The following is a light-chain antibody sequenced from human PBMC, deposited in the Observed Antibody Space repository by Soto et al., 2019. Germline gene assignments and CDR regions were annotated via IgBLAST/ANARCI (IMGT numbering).Light chain of an antibody. CDR2: GAS. Sequence: EIVLTQSPGTLSLSPGERATLSCRVSQSVSSTYLAWYQQKPGQAPRLLIYGASSRATGIPDRFSGSGSGTDFTLTISRLEPEDFVVYYCQQYGSSPPYSFGQGTKLEI. CDR1: QSVSSTY. CDR3: QQYGSSPPYS. J-gene: IGKJ2*03. V-gene: IGKV3-20*01.